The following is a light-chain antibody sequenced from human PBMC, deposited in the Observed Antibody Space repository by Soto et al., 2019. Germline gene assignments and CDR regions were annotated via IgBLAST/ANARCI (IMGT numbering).Light chain of an antibody. Sequence: QAVVTQPPSVSGAPGQTVTISCSGTNANLGTGYDVHWYQQLPGTAPKLLLYDNDNRPSGVPDRFSGSRSGTSASLAITGLQAEDDADYYCQPYDSRLSTLVFGGGTKLTVL. CDR1: NANLGTGYD. CDR3: QPYDSRLSTLV. J-gene: IGLJ2*01. CDR2: DND. V-gene: IGLV1-40*01.